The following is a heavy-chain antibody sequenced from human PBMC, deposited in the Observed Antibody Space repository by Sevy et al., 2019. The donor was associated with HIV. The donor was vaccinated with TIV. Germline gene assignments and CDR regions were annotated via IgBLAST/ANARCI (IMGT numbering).Heavy chain of an antibody. CDR3: ARNGGAYDTGFDP. CDR1: GFTFSNYE. Sequence: GGSLRLSCAASGFTFSNYEMNWVRQAPGKGLEWVSHITSSGSSIYYADSVKGRFTISRENAKNLLYLQMNSLGVEDTAVYYCARNGGAYDTGFDPWGQGTLVTVSS. J-gene: IGHJ5*02. CDR2: ITSSGSSI. V-gene: IGHV3-48*03. D-gene: IGHD3-22*01.